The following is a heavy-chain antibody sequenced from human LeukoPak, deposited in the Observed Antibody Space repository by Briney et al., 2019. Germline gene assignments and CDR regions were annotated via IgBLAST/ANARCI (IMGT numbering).Heavy chain of an antibody. Sequence: ASVTVSFKASGGTFSSYAISWVRQAPGQGLEWMGGIIPIFGTANYAQKFQGRVTITADESTSTAYMELSSLRSEDTAVYYCARTGENPPAATLYGMDVWGQGTTVTVSS. CDR1: GGTFSSYA. CDR3: ARTGENPPAATLYGMDV. D-gene: IGHD2-15*01. J-gene: IGHJ6*02. CDR2: IIPIFGTA. V-gene: IGHV1-69*13.